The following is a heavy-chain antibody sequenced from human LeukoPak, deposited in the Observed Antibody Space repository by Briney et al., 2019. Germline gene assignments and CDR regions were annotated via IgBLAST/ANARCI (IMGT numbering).Heavy chain of an antibody. Sequence: PSETLSLTCTVSGGSISSSSYYWGWIRQPPGKGLEWIGEINHSGSTNYNPSLKSRVTISVDTSKNQFSLKLSSVTAADTAVYYCVGEHIGGYSYGSRDYWGQGTLVTVSS. CDR1: GGSISSSSYY. V-gene: IGHV4-39*07. J-gene: IGHJ4*02. D-gene: IGHD5-18*01. CDR3: VGEHIGGYSYGSRDY. CDR2: INHSGST.